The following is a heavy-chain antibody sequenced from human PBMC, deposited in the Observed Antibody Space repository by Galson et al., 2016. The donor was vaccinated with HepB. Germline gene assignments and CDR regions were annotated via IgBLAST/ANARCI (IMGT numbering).Heavy chain of an antibody. D-gene: IGHD2/OR15-2a*01. Sequence: SLRLSCAASGFTFKNFGMTWVRQAPGKGLEWVSTICGSCGDIDYADSVQGRFTISRDNSTNTLSLQMNSLRSEDTATYYCAIDPSHWFENPCALWGQGTLVTVSS. CDR3: AIDPSHWFENPCAL. CDR2: ICGSCGDI. V-gene: IGHV3-23*01. J-gene: IGHJ4*02. CDR1: GFTFKNFG.